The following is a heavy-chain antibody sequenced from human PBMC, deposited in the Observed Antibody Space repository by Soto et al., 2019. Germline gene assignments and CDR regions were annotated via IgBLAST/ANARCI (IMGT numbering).Heavy chain of an antibody. Sequence: QVQLMQSGAEVKKPGASVRVSCVASGYTFTSYYMHWVRQAPGQGLEWLGVIKLRGGSTTYAQRFQGRVTVTRDTSTSTVYRDLRSLRSEDTAVYHCAREGNSYSGMDVWGQGTTVTVS. J-gene: IGHJ6*02. D-gene: IGHD3-10*01. CDR1: GYTFTSYY. CDR2: IKLRGGST. CDR3: AREGNSYSGMDV. V-gene: IGHV1-46*01.